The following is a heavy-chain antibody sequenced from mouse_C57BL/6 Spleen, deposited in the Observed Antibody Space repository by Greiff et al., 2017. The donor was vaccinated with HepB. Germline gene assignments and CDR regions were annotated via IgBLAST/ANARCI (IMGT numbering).Heavy chain of an antibody. Sequence: EVKLMESGGGLVQPGGSLSLSCAASGFTFTDYYMSWVRQPPGKALEWLGFIRNKANGYTTEYSASVKGRFTISRDNSQSILYLQMNALRAEDSATYYCARYSDYDVFAYWGQGTLVTVSA. J-gene: IGHJ3*01. V-gene: IGHV7-3*01. D-gene: IGHD2-4*01. CDR1: GFTFTDYY. CDR3: ARYSDYDVFAY. CDR2: IRNKANGYTT.